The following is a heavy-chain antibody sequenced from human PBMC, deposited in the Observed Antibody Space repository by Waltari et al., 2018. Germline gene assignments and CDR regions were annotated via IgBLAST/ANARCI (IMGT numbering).Heavy chain of an antibody. CDR3: ARESSGKLRWNYAPPAFDY. J-gene: IGHJ4*02. Sequence: QVQLQESGPGLVKPSETLSLTCTVSGGSISSYYWRWIRQPAGKGLEWIGRSYTSGSTNYNPSLKSRVTMSVDTSKNQFSLKLSSVTAADTAVYYCARESSGKLRWNYAPPAFDYWGQGTLVTVSS. V-gene: IGHV4-4*07. CDR2: SYTSGST. CDR1: GGSISSYY. D-gene: IGHD1-7*01.